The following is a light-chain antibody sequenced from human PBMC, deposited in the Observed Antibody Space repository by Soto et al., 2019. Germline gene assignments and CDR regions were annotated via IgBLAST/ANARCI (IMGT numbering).Light chain of an antibody. J-gene: IGKJ1*01. Sequence: EIVMTQSPATLSVSPGERATLSCRASQSVSILLAWYQQKPGQAPRLLIYGASSRATGIPDRFSGSGSGTDLTLTISRLEPEDFAVYYCQQYGSSLWTFGQGTKVDIK. V-gene: IGKV3-20*01. CDR1: QSVSIL. CDR2: GAS. CDR3: QQYGSSLWT.